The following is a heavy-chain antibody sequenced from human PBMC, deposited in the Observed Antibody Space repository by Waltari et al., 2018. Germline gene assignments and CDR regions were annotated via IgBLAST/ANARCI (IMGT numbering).Heavy chain of an antibody. Sequence: QLQESGPGLVTPSGTLSLSCAVSGDPVPSANWWSWVRQSPQRGREWIGQVLSTGKTNYSPSVASRVTMSLDASNNQLSLKVTSATAADTAVYYCARDRGRGLYLDVWGPGTLVTVSP. V-gene: IGHV4-4*02. D-gene: IGHD2-15*01. CDR1: GDPVPSANW. CDR3: ARDRGRGLYLDV. J-gene: IGHJ4*02. CDR2: VLSTGKT.